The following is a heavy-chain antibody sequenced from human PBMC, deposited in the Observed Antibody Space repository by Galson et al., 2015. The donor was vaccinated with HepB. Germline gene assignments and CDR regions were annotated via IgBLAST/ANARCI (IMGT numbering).Heavy chain of an antibody. D-gene: IGHD3-22*01. V-gene: IGHV3-15*01. CDR1: GFTFSNAW. CDR2: IKSKTDGGTT. Sequence: SLRLSCAASGFTFSNAWMSWVRQAPGKGLEWVGRIKSKTDGGTTDYAAPVKGRFTISRDDSKNTLYLQMNSLKTEDTAVYYCTTGAKVVVQFDYWGQGTLVTVSS. J-gene: IGHJ4*02. CDR3: TTGAKVVVQFDY.